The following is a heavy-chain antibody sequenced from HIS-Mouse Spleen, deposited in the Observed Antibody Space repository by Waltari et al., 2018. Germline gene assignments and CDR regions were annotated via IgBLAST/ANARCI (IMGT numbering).Heavy chain of an antibody. CDR1: GFTFSSYW. D-gene: IGHD6-13*01. Sequence: EVQLVESGGGLVQPGGSLRLSCAASGFTFSSYWMSWVRQAPGKGLEWVANIKQHGSEKHYVDSVKGRFTISRDNAKNSLYLQMNSLRAEDTAVYYCAKEYSSSHNWFDPWGQGTLVTVSS. CDR2: IKQHGSEK. J-gene: IGHJ5*02. V-gene: IGHV3-7*01. CDR3: AKEYSSSHNWFDP.